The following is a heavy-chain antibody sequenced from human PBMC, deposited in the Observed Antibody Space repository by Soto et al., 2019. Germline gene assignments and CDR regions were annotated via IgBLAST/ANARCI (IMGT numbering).Heavy chain of an antibody. V-gene: IGHV4-30-4*01. CDR1: GDSISTVDYF. Sequence: SETLSLTCSVSGDSISTVDYFWAWIPQPPGQALEYIGYIYKSATTYYNPSFESRVAISLDTSKSQFSLNVTSVTAADTAVYFCARGRYCLTGRCFPNWFESWGQGTLVTVSS. J-gene: IGHJ5*01. D-gene: IGHD2-15*01. CDR2: IYKSATT. CDR3: ARGRYCLTGRCFPNWFES.